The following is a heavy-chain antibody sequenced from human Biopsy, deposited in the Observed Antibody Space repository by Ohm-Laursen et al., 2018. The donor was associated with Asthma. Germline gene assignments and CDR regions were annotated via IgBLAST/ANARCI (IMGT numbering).Heavy chain of an antibody. CDR3: AKDTEGRYDFWSGLSYNYYGMDV. CDR2: ISYDGSNK. D-gene: IGHD3-3*01. Sequence: SLRLSCTASGFTFGDYCMSWVRQVPGQGLEWVAVISYDGSNKYYADSVKGRFTISRDNSKNTLYLQMNSLRAEDTAVYYCAKDTEGRYDFWSGLSYNYYGMDVWGQGTTVTVSS. CDR1: GFTFGDYC. V-gene: IGHV3-30*18. J-gene: IGHJ6*02.